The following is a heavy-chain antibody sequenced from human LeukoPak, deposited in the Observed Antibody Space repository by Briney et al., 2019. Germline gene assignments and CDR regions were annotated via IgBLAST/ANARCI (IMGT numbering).Heavy chain of an antibody. V-gene: IGHV3-74*01. CDR1: GFTVSKTW. CDR2: INTDGTVT. CDR3: ATKQWLAPPPDS. D-gene: IGHD6-19*01. Sequence: GGSLRLSRAAAGFTVSKTWMLWVRLAAGNGLESVSRINTDGTVTTYADSVKGRFTVSRDNADNTMFLQMNSVRDEDTAVYYCATKQWLAPPPDSWGQGTPVTVSS. J-gene: IGHJ4*02.